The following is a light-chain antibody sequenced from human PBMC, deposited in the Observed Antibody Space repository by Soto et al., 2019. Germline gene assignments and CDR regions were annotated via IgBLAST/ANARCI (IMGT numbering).Light chain of an antibody. J-gene: IGKJ1*01. CDR2: TTS. Sequence: EVVLTQSPATLSVSPGESATLSCRASQSVSGSVAWYLQKPGQAPRLLIYTTSNRATGVPARFSGSGFGTEFTLTISSLQSEDFAVYYCQQYSQWPRTFGQGTKV. CDR1: QSVSGS. V-gene: IGKV3-15*01. CDR3: QQYSQWPRT.